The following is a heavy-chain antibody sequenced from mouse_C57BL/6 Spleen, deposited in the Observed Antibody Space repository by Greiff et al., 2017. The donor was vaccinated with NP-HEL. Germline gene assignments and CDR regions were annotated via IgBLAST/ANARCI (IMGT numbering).Heavy chain of an antibody. CDR2: IYPRSGNT. Sequence: QVQLQQSGAELARPGASVKLSCKASGYTFTSSGISWVKQRTGQGLEWIGEIYPRSGNTYYNEKFKGKAKLTADKSSSTAYMELRSLTSEDSAVYFCAIDDYDGAYWYFDVWGTGTTVTVSS. V-gene: IGHV1-81*01. CDR3: AIDDYDGAYWYFDV. CDR1: GYTFTSSG. J-gene: IGHJ1*03. D-gene: IGHD2-4*01.